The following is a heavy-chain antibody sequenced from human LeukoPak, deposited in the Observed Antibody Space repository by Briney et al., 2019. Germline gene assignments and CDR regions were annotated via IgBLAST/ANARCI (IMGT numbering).Heavy chain of an antibody. D-gene: IGHD5-18*01. Sequence: GGSLRLSCAASGFTFDDYGMSWVRQAPGEGLEWVSGINWNGGSIGYADSVKGRFTISRDNAKNSLYLQMNSLRAEDTALYHCARLEGGQLWFGLDYWGQGTLVTVSS. CDR1: GFTFDDYG. J-gene: IGHJ4*02. CDR3: ARLEGGQLWFGLDY. CDR2: INWNGGSI. V-gene: IGHV3-20*01.